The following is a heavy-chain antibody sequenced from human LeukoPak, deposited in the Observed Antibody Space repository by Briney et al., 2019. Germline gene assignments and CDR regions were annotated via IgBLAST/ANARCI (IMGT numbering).Heavy chain of an antibody. Sequence: ASVKVSCKASGYTFTSYDINWVRQAPGQGLEWMGIINPSGGGTSYAQKFQGRVTMTRDTSTSTVYMELSSLRSEDTAVYYCARVTDYSNFIDYWGQGTLVTVSS. CDR1: GYTFTSYD. CDR3: ARVTDYSNFIDY. D-gene: IGHD4-11*01. V-gene: IGHV1-46*01. CDR2: INPSGGGT. J-gene: IGHJ4*02.